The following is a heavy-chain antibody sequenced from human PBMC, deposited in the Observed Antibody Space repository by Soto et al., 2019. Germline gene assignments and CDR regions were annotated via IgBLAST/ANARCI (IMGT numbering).Heavy chain of an antibody. CDR2: MNPNSANT. CDR3: AGGSGSPQGVDY. Sequence: SVKVSCKASGYTFTSYVINGVRQATGQGLESVGWMNPNSANTGYAQKLQGTITMIRNTSISTAVTSLSSLRSEAKAVYYCAGGSGSPQGVDYWGQGTLVTVSS. J-gene: IGHJ4*02. CDR1: GYTFTSYV. V-gene: IGHV1-8*01. D-gene: IGHD1-26*01.